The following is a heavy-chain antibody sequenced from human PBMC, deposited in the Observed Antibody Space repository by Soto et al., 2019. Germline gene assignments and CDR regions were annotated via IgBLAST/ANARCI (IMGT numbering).Heavy chain of an antibody. CDR2: IRSDGDTT. Sequence: EVQVLESGGGLVQPGGSLRISCAASGFTFSSNGMNWVRQAPGKGLEWVSGIRSDGDTTYNADSVKGRFTVSRDTSKNTVNLQMNSLRVEDTAIYYCAKGKGVGATPDGANCWGQGTLVTVSS. CDR3: AKGKGVGATPDGANC. J-gene: IGHJ4*02. CDR1: GFTFSSNG. D-gene: IGHD1-26*01. V-gene: IGHV3-23*01.